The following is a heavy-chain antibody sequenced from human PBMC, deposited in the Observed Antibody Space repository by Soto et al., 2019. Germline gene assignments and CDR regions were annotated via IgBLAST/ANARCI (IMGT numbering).Heavy chain of an antibody. CDR2: ISGSSSYI. CDR1: GFTFSSYA. Sequence: GGSLRLSCAASGFTFSSYAMSWVRQAPGKGLEWVSAISGSSSYIYYADSVKGRFTISRDNAKNSLYLQMNSLRAEDTAVYYCARAPTADIVVVPAAPDAFDIWGQGTMVTVSS. V-gene: IGHV3-21*01. D-gene: IGHD2-2*01. CDR3: ARAPTADIVVVPAAPDAFDI. J-gene: IGHJ3*02.